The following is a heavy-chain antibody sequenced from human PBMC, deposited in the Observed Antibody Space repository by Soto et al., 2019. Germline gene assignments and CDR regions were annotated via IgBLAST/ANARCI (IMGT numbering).Heavy chain of an antibody. J-gene: IGHJ2*01. D-gene: IGHD3-22*01. CDR1: GASISGNYW. V-gene: IGHV4-4*02. CDR2: VSHSGNI. Sequence: TSETLSLTCAVSGASISGNYWWSWVRQPPGKGLEWIGEVSHSGNINYNPSLKSRVTISVDRSKNQLSLSLASVTSADTAVYYCAREDYDSSTYYQPHVDLWGGGTLVTVSS. CDR3: AREDYDSSTYYQPHVDL.